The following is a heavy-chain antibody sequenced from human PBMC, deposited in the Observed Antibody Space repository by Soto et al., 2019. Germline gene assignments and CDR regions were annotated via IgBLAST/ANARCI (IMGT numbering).Heavy chain of an antibody. V-gene: IGHV4-34*01. J-gene: IGHJ4*02. Sequence: SETLSLTCAVYGGSFSGYYWSWIRQPPGKGLEWIGEINHSGSTNYNPSLKSRVTISVETSKNQFSLKLSSVTAADTAVYYCASGHCSSTSCSSFDYWGQGTLVTVSS. CDR1: GGSFSGYY. CDR2: INHSGST. D-gene: IGHD2-2*01. CDR3: ASGHCSSTSCSSFDY.